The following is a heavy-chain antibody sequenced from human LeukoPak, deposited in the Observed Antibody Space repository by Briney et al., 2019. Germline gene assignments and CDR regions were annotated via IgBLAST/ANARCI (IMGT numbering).Heavy chain of an antibody. D-gene: IGHD6-13*01. V-gene: IGHV4-38-2*02. J-gene: IGHJ6*03. CDR2: IDHSGST. Sequence: SETLSLTCTVSGYSISNGYYWGWIRQPPGKGLEWIGSIDHSGSTYYNPSLKSRVTISVDTSKNQFSLKLSSVTAADTAVYYCARALSPYSSSWWHYYYYYMDVWGKGTTVTISS. CDR3: ARALSPYSSSWWHYYYYYMDV. CDR1: GYSISNGYY.